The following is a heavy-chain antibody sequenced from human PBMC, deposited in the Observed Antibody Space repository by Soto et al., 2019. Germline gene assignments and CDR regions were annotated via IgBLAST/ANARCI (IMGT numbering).Heavy chain of an antibody. CDR2: IYYSGST. CDR1: GGSISSYY. Sequence: PSETLSLTCTVSGGSISSYYWSWIRQPPGKGLEWIGYIYYSGSTNYNPSLKSRVTISVDTSKNQFSLKLSSVTAADTAVYYCARLGIAVAGAYYFDYWGQGTLVTVSS. J-gene: IGHJ4*02. CDR3: ARLGIAVAGAYYFDY. V-gene: IGHV4-59*08. D-gene: IGHD6-19*01.